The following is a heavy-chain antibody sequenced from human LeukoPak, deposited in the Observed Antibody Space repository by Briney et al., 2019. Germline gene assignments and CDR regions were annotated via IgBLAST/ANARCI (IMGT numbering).Heavy chain of an antibody. CDR1: GFTFSNAW. CDR2: IKSKTDGGTT. Sequence: PGRSLRLSCAASGFTFSNAWMSWVRQAPGKGLEWVGRIKSKTDGGTTDYAAPVKGRFTISRDDSKNTLYLQMNSLKTEDTAVYYCTTEEARIGIAVAGAFDYWGQGTLVTVSS. V-gene: IGHV3-15*01. J-gene: IGHJ4*02. D-gene: IGHD6-19*01. CDR3: TTEEARIGIAVAGAFDY.